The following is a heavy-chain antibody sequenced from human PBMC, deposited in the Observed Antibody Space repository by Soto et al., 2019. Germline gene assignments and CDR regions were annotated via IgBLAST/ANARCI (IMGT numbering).Heavy chain of an antibody. CDR3: SRDHCSGGSCYSSHFDY. J-gene: IGHJ4*02. CDR1: GFSFRDYD. V-gene: IGHV3-48*01. CDR2: ISSSSSAI. D-gene: IGHD2-15*01. Sequence: EGSRRLSCTAHGFSFRDYDTNWVLQAPGKGLEWVSYISSSSSAIYYADSVTGRFTISRDNAKNSLYLQMNSLRAEDTAVYYCSRDHCSGGSCYSSHFDYCGQRT.